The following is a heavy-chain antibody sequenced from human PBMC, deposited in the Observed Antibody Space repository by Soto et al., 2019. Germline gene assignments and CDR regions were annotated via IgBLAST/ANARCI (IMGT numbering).Heavy chain of an antibody. V-gene: IGHV4-4*02. CDR3: ARVWTTVTNWFDP. D-gene: IGHD4-17*01. CDR2: IYHSGST. J-gene: IGHJ5*02. Sequence: QVQLQESGPGLVKPSGTLSLTCAVSGGSISSSNWWSWVRQPPGKGLEWIGEIYHSGSTNYNPSRTVRVTISVDKATNQFSRQRSSVTAADTAVYYCARVWTTVTNWFDPWGQGTLVTVSS. CDR1: GGSISSSNW.